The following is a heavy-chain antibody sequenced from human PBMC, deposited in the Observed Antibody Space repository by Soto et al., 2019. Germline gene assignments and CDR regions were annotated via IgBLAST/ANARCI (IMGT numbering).Heavy chain of an antibody. CDR2: MNPNSGNT. J-gene: IGHJ6*02. Sequence: GASVKVSCKASGYTFTSYDINWVRQATGQGLEWMGWMNPNSGNTGYAQKFQGRVTMTRNTSISTAYMELSSLRSEDTAVYYCARCTTVTSLYYCLGAGSYYYYGMDVWGQGTTVTVSS. D-gene: IGHD4-17*01. CDR3: ARCTTVTSLYYCLGAGSYYYYGMDV. CDR1: GYTFTSYD. V-gene: IGHV1-8*01.